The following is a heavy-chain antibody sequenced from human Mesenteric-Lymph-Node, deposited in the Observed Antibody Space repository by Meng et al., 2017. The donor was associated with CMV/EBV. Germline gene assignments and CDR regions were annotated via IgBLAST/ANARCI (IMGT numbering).Heavy chain of an antibody. J-gene: IGHJ6*02. Sequence: GESLKISCAASGFIFSNYGMHWVRQAPGRGLEWVAVIWYDGSNKYYGDSVKGRFTISRDNAKNSLYLQMNSLRAEDTALYYCARDRGYCSGDSCPTPYYYGMDVWGQGTTVTVSS. V-gene: IGHV3-33*01. D-gene: IGHD2-15*01. CDR3: ARDRGYCSGDSCPTPYYYGMDV. CDR2: IWYDGSNK. CDR1: GFIFSNYG.